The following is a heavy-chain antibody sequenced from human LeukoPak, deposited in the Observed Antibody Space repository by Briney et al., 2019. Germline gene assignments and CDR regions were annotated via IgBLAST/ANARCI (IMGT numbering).Heavy chain of an antibody. CDR3: AKHRYCSSTSCYRVMDV. J-gene: IGHJ6*04. D-gene: IGHD2-2*02. V-gene: IGHV3-30*02. CDR2: IRYDGSNK. CDR1: GFTFSSYG. Sequence: PGGSLRLSCAASGFTFSSYGMHWVRQAPGKGLEWVAFIRYDGSNKYYADSVKGRFTISRDNSKNTLYLQMNSLRAEDTAVYYCAKHRYCSSTSCYRVMDVWGKGTTVTVSS.